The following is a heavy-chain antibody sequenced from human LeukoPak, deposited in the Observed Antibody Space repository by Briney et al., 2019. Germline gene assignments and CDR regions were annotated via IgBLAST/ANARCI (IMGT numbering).Heavy chain of an antibody. CDR3: AKRGVVIRVILVGFHKEAYYFDS. V-gene: IGHV3-23*01. CDR1: GITLSNYG. CDR2: VSDSGGST. J-gene: IGHJ4*02. D-gene: IGHD3-22*01. Sequence: GGSLRLSCAVSGITLSNYGMSWVRQAPGKGLEWVAGVSDSGGSTKYADSVKGRFTISRDNPKNTLYLQMNSLRAEDTAVYFCAKRGVVIRVILVGFHKEAYYFDSWGQGALVTVSS.